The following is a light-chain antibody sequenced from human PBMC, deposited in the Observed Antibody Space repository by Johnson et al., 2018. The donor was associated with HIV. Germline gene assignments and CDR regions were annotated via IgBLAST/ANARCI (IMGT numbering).Light chain of an antibody. J-gene: IGLJ1*01. CDR3: GTWDSSLRTGC. Sequence: QSVLTQPPSVSAAPGQTVNISCSGNVSNIESYFVSWYQQLPGAAPTLLIYEDNKRPSGIPDRFSGSKSGTSATLGITGLQTGDEADYYCGTWDSSLRTGCFGTGTKVTVL. CDR1: VSNIESYF. V-gene: IGLV1-51*02. CDR2: EDN.